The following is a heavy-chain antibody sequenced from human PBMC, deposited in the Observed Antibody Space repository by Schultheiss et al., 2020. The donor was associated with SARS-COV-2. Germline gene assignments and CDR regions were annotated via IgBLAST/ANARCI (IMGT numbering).Heavy chain of an antibody. CDR3: ARNPNWNYWYFDL. CDR1: GGSFSGYY. D-gene: IGHD1-20*01. V-gene: IGHV4-34*11. Sequence: SETLSLTCAVYGGSFSGYYWGWIRQPPGKGLEWIGYIYYTGNTNYNPSLKSRVAISVDTSKKQFSLNLSSVTAADTAVYYCARNPNWNYWYFDLWGRGTLVTVSS. CDR2: IYYTGNT. J-gene: IGHJ2*01.